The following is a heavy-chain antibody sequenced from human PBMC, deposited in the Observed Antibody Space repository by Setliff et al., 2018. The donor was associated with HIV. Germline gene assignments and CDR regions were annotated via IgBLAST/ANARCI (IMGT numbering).Heavy chain of an antibody. J-gene: IGHJ6*03. CDR3: ARGHDNKYYYFYYMDV. V-gene: IGHV4-61*02. CDR1: GGSISSGIYY. CDR2: IYTSGST. Sequence: SETLSLTCTVSGGSISSGIYYWSWIRQPAGKGLEWIGRIYTSGSTKYNPSLESRVTISVDTSKNQFSLRLKSVTAADTALYYCARGHDNKYYYFYYMDVWGKGTTVTVSS. D-gene: IGHD3-9*01.